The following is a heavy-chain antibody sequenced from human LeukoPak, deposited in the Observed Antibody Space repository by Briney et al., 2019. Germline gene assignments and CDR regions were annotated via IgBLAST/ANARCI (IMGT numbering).Heavy chain of an antibody. Sequence: PSETLSLTCAVYGGSFSGYYWSWVRQPPGKGLEWIGEINHSGSTNYNPSLKSRVTISVDTSKNQFSLKLSSVTAADTAVYYCASVVVVAAIFDYWGQGTLVTVSS. V-gene: IGHV4-34*01. CDR3: ASVVVVAAIFDY. D-gene: IGHD2-15*01. CDR2: INHSGST. CDR1: GGSFSGYY. J-gene: IGHJ4*02.